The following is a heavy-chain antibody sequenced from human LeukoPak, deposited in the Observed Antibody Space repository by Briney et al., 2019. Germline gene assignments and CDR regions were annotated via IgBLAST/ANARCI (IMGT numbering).Heavy chain of an antibody. CDR2: IFHSGGT. CDR1: GDSISSGAYS. V-gene: IGHV4-30-2*01. J-gene: IGHJ5*02. Sequence: SQTLSLTCVVSGDSISSGAYSWSWIRQPPGKGLEWIGYIFHSGGTFYNPSLKSRVTISVDNSKNQFSLGLSSVTAADTAVYYCARELWFANAPGSWLDPWGQGTLVTVSS. CDR3: ARELWFANAPGSWLDP. D-gene: IGHD2-21*01.